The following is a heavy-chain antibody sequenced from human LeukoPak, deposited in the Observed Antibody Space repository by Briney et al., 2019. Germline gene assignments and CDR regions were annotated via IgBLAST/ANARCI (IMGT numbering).Heavy chain of an antibody. CDR2: IRSKANSYAT. D-gene: IGHD1-14*01. Sequence: PGGSLTLSCAASGFTFSGSAMHWVRQASGKGVEWVGRIRSKANSYATAYAASVKGRFTISRDDSKNTAYLQMNSLKTEDTAVYYCTRHSDRIPPPRGYYYYYGMDVWGQGTTVTVSS. CDR3: TRHSDRIPPPRGYYYYYGMDV. CDR1: GFTFSGSA. V-gene: IGHV3-73*01. J-gene: IGHJ6*02.